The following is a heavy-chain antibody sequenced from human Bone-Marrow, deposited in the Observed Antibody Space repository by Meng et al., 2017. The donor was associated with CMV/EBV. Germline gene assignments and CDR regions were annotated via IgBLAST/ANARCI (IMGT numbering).Heavy chain of an antibody. CDR1: GYTFTSYG. CDR3: ARDQDIVVVPAAISHYYYYGMDV. V-gene: IGHV1-18*01. CDR2: ISAYNGNT. Sequence: ASVKVSCKASGYTFTSYGISWVRQAPGQGLEWMGWISAYNGNTNYAQKLQGRVTMTTDTSTSTAYMELRSLRSDDTAVYYCARDQDIVVVPAAISHYYYYGMDVWGQGTTVTFSS. J-gene: IGHJ6*02. D-gene: IGHD2-2*02.